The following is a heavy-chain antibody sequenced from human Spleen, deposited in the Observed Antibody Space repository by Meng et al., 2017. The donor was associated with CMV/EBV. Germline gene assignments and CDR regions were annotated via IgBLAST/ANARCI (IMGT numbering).Heavy chain of an antibody. D-gene: IGHD3-10*01. J-gene: IGHJ6*02. CDR1: GFTFSSYW. CDR2: IKQDGSEK. V-gene: IGHV3-7*04. Sequence: GGSLRLSCAASGFTFSSYWMSWVRQAPGKGLEWVANIKQDGSEKYYVDSVKGRFAISRDNAKNSLYLQMNSLRAEDTAVYYCARGPRFIASGSSYAMDVWGQGTTVTVSS. CDR3: ARGPRFIASGSSYAMDV.